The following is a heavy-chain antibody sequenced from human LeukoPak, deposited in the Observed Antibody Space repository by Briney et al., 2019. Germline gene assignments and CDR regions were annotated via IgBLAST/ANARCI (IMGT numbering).Heavy chain of an antibody. CDR1: GGPFNNFY. V-gene: IGHV4-4*07. J-gene: IGHJ6*03. CDR3: ARGYSSGWYYVDA. Sequence: KTSETLSLTCTVSGGPFNNFYWSWLRQSAGKGLEWIGRIYTSGSTNCNPSLKSRVTMSVDTSKNQFSLRLSSVTAADTAVYYCARGYSSGWYYVDAWGTGTTVTVSS. CDR2: IYTSGST. D-gene: IGHD6-19*01.